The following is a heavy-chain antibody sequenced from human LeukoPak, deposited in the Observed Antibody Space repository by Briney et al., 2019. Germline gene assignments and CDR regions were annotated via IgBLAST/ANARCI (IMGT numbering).Heavy chain of an antibody. Sequence: PSETLSLTCAVSGYSISSGYYWGWIRQPPGKGLEWIGSIYHSGSTYYNPSLKSRVTISVDTSKNQFSLKLSSVTAADTAVYYCARQDLREGQGYWGRGTLVTVSS. V-gene: IGHV4-38-2*01. CDR2: IYHSGST. J-gene: IGHJ2*01. CDR1: GYSISSGYY. D-gene: IGHD3-16*01. CDR3: ARQDLREGQGY.